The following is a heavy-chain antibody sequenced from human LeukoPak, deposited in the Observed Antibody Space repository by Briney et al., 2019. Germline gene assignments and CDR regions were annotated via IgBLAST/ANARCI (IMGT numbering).Heavy chain of an antibody. J-gene: IGHJ4*02. CDR1: GGSISSYY. D-gene: IGHD3-10*01. V-gene: IGHV4-4*07. CDR3: ARGPNMVRGVIIDY. CDR2: IYTSGST. Sequence: SETLSLTCSVSGGSISSYYWSWIRQPAGKGLEWIGRIYTSGSTHYNPSLQRRVTMSVDTSVNQFSLQLGSVSAADTAGCDCARGPNMVRGVIIDYWGQGTLVTVSS.